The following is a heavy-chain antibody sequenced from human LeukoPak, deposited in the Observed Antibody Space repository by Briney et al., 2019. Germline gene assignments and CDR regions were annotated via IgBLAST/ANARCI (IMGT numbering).Heavy chain of an antibody. V-gene: IGHV3-30-3*01. CDR2: ISYDGSNK. Sequence: GRSLRLSCAASGFTFSSYAMHWVRQAPGKGLEWVAVISYDGSNKYYADSVKGRFTISRDNSKNTLYLQMNSLRAEDTAVYYCARDIHPDTATNQFDYWGQGTLVTVSS. CDR3: ARDIHPDTATNQFDY. CDR1: GFTFSSYA. J-gene: IGHJ4*02. D-gene: IGHD5-18*01.